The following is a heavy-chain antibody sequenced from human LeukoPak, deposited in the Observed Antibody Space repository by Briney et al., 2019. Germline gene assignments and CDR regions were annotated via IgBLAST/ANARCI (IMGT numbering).Heavy chain of an antibody. D-gene: IGHD2-21*02. Sequence: GGSLRLSCAASGFTFSSYSMNWVRQAPGKGLEWISYISGSSKIIHWAESLKGRFTISRDNAKNSLYLQMNSLRDEDTAVYYCAKSNTSCGDCYSYYYGMDVWGQGTTVTVSS. CDR3: AKSNTSCGDCYSYYYGMDV. CDR2: ISGSSKII. J-gene: IGHJ6*02. CDR1: GFTFSSYS. V-gene: IGHV3-48*02.